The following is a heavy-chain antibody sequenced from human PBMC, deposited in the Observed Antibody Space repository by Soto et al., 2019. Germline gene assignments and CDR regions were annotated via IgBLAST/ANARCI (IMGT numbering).Heavy chain of an antibody. CDR1: GGSFSGYY. J-gene: IGHJ4*02. Sequence: SETLSLTCAVYGGSFSGYYWTWVRQPPGRGLEWIGQIYPTGRTNYNPSLKGRVTISIDTSKNQFSLKLTSMTAADTAVYFCARGLDTTMATRFDFWGQGNLVTVSS. V-gene: IGHV4-34*01. D-gene: IGHD5-18*01. CDR2: IYPTGRT. CDR3: ARGLDTTMATRFDF.